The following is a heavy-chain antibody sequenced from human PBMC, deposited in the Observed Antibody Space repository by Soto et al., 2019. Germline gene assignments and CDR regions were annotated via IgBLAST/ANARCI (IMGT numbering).Heavy chain of an antibody. J-gene: IGHJ4*02. CDR1: GFTFSSFS. Sequence: EVELLESGGGLVQPGGSLRLSCAASGFTFSSFSMTWVRQAPGKGLEWVSGISGSGGTTNYADSVKDRFTISRDNSKSTLFLQMHSLRAEDTAVYYCAKYGRDTSACKADYGGQGTLVTVSS. CDR2: ISGSGGTT. D-gene: IGHD3-22*01. CDR3: AKYGRDTSACKADY. V-gene: IGHV3-23*01.